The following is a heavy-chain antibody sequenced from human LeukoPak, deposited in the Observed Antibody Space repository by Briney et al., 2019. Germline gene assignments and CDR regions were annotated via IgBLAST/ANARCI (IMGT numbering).Heavy chain of an antibody. CDR3: ARDRDTAMVPYYMDV. CDR1: GYTFTGYY. D-gene: IGHD5-18*01. V-gene: IGHV1-2*02. J-gene: IGHJ6*03. CDR2: INPNSGGT. Sequence: ASVKVSCKASGYTFTGYYMHWVRQAPGQGLEWMGWINPNSGGTNYAQKFQGRVTMTRETSISTAYMELSRLRSDDTAVYYCARDRDTAMVPYYMDVWGKGTTVTVSS.